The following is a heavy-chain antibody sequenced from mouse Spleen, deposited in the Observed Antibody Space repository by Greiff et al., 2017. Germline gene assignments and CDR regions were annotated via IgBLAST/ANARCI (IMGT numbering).Heavy chain of an antibody. D-gene: IGHD1-2*01. J-gene: IGHJ3*01. CDR3: TRITAPFAY. Sequence: EVQGVESGGGLVKPGGSLKLSCAASGFTFSDYGMHWVRQAPEKGLEWVAYICGGSSTIYYADTVKGRFTISRDNAKNTLFLQMTSLRSEDTAMYYCTRITAPFAYWGQGTLVTVSA. V-gene: IGHV5-17*01. CDR1: GFTFSDYG. CDR2: ICGGSSTI.